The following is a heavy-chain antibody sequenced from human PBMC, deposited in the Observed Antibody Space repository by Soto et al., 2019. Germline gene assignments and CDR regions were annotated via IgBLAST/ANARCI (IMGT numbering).Heavy chain of an antibody. J-gene: IGHJ6*02. CDR3: ARDLSYYDFWSGYYNYYYYYGMDV. V-gene: IGHV3-23*01. D-gene: IGHD3-3*01. CDR1: GFTFSSYA. CDR2: ISGSGGST. Sequence: EVQLLESGGGLVQPGGSLRLSCAASGFTFSSYAMSWVRQAPGKGLEWVSAISGSGGSTYYADSVKGRFTISRDNAKNSLYLQMNSLRDEDTAVYYCARDLSYYDFWSGYYNYYYYYGMDVWGQGTTVTVSS.